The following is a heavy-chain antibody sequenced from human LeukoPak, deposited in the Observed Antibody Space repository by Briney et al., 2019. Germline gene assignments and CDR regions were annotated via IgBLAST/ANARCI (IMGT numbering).Heavy chain of an antibody. V-gene: IGHV1-46*01. CDR1: GGTFTSYY. CDR3: AREEEWESQFDY. D-gene: IGHD1-26*01. Sequence: ASVKVSCKASGGTFTSYYMHWVRQAPGQGLEWMGIINPSGGSTSYAQKFQGRVTMTRDMSTSTVYMELSSLRSEDTAVYYCAREEEWESQFDYWGQGTLVTVSS. J-gene: IGHJ4*02. CDR2: INPSGGST.